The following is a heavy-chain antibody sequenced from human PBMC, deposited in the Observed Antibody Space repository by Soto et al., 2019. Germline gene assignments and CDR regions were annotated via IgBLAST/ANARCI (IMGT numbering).Heavy chain of an antibody. V-gene: IGHV3-73*01. CDR3: XXXXXXXPXYXXXXXV. CDR2: IRSKANSYAT. Sequence: EVQLVESGGGLVQPGGSLKLSCAASGFTXSGSAMHWVRQASGKGLXWVGRIRSKANSYATAYAASVKGRFTISRDDSKNTAYLQMNSLKTEDTAVXXXXXXXXXXPXYXXXXXVWGKGTTVT. J-gene: IGHJ6*03. CDR1: GFTXSGSA.